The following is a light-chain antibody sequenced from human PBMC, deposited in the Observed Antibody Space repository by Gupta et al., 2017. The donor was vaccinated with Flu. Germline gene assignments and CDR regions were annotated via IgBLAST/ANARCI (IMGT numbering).Light chain of an antibody. J-gene: IGKJ5*01. Sequence: DIQLTQSPSFLSASVGDRVTITRRASQGISSYLAWYQQKPGKAPKLLIYDASTLQSGVPSRFSGSGSGTEFTLTISSLQPEDFATYYCQQVNTYPLTFGQGTRLEIK. CDR1: QGISSY. CDR2: DAS. CDR3: QQVNTYPLT. V-gene: IGKV1-9*01.